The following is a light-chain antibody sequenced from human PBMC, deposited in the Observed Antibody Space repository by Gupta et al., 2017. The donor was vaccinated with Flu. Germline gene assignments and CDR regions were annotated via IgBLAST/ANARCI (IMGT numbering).Light chain of an antibody. CDR3: QQSDSTPTWT. Sequence: DIQMTQSPSSLSASVGDRVTITCRASQSISSYLNWYKQKPGKAPKLLIYAASSLQSGVPSRFSGSGYGTDFTLTISSRQPEDFATYYCQQSDSTPTWTFGQGTKVEIK. V-gene: IGKV1-39*01. CDR1: QSISSY. J-gene: IGKJ1*01. CDR2: AAS.